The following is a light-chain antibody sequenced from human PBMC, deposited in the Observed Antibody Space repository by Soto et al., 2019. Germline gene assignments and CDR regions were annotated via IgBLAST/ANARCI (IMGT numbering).Light chain of an antibody. CDR1: QSLVHSDGIAY. CDR3: LQYTHWPHT. J-gene: IGKJ2*01. Sequence: DVVMTQSPLSLPVTLGQPASISCRSNQSLVHSDGIAYFSWFFQRPGQSPRRLIYYVSNRDSGVPDRFSGSGSGTDFTLHISRVEAEDVGVYYCLQYTHWPHTFGQGTKVDIK. CDR2: YVS. V-gene: IGKV2-30*02.